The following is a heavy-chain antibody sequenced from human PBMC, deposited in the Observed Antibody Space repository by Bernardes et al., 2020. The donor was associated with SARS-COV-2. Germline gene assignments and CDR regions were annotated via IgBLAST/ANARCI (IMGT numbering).Heavy chain of an antibody. CDR1: GFTFSGYA. D-gene: IGHD2-15*01. CDR3: ARDRYCSGGSCFSDL. CDR2: IGGSGGNI. J-gene: IGHJ4*02. Sequence: GGSLRLSCAASGFTFSGYAMSWVRQAPGQGLEWVAVIGGSGGNIYYADSVKGRFTISRDNSKNTLYLQMNSLRVEDTALYFCARDRYCSGGSCFSDLWGQGTLVTVSS. V-gene: IGHV3-23*01.